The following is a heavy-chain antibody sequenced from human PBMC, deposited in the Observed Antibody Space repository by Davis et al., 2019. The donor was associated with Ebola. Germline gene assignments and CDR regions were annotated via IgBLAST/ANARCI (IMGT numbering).Heavy chain of an antibody. D-gene: IGHD3-10*01. V-gene: IGHV3-21*01. CDR3: ASGSTHSLSRYYYGSGSVDY. Sequence: GESLKISCAASGFTFSSYSMNWVRQAPGKGLEWVSSISSSSSYIYYADSVKDRFTISRDNAKNSLYLQMNSLRAEDTAVYYCASGSTHSLSRYYYGSGSVDYWGQGTLVTVSS. CDR2: ISSSSSYI. CDR1: GFTFSSYS. J-gene: IGHJ4*02.